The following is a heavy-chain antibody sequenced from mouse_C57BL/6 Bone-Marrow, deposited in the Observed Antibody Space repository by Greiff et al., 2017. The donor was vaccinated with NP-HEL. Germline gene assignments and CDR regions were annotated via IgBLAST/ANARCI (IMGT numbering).Heavy chain of an antibody. J-gene: IGHJ2*01. CDR1: GYTFTSYG. Sequence: QVQLQQSGAELARPGASVKLSCKASGYTFTSYGISWVKQRTGQGLEWIGEIYPRSGNTYYNEKFKGKATLTADKSYSTAYMELRSLTAEDSAVYFCARGTGYYFDYWGQGTTLTVSS. CDR3: ARGTGYYFDY. V-gene: IGHV1-81*01. CDR2: IYPRSGNT. D-gene: IGHD1-2*01.